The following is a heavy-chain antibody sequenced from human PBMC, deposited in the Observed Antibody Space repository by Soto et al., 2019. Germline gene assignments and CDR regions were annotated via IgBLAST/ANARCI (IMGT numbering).Heavy chain of an antibody. CDR1: GYTFTSYD. CDR3: ARGTPDDYGDYG. D-gene: IGHD4-17*01. Sequence: QVQLVQSGAEVKKPGASVKVSCKASGYTFTSYDINWVRQATGQGLEWMGWMNPNSGNTGYAQKFQGRVTMTRNTSISTAYMDLSSLRSEDTAAYYCARGTPDDYGDYGWGQGTLVTVSS. V-gene: IGHV1-8*01. J-gene: IGHJ4*02. CDR2: MNPNSGNT.